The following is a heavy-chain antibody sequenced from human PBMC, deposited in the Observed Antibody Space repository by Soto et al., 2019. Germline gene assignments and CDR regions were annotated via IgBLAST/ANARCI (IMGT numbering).Heavy chain of an antibody. D-gene: IGHD1-26*01. CDR2: ISSSSSTI. CDR3: AIKGGNLNWFDP. Sequence: EVQLVESGGGLVQPGGSLRLSCAASGFTFSSYSMNWVRQAPGKGLEWVSYISSSSSTIYYADSVKGQFSISRDNAKNSLYQQMISLRDEDTAVYYCAIKGGNLNWFDPWGQGTLVTVSS. CDR1: GFTFSSYS. V-gene: IGHV3-48*02. J-gene: IGHJ5*02.